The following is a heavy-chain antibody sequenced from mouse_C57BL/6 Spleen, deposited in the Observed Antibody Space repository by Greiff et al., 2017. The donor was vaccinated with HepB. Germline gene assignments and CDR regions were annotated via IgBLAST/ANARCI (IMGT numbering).Heavy chain of an antibody. Sequence: VQRVESGAELVRPGTSVKVSCKASGYAFTNYLIEWVKQRPGQGLEWIGVINPGSGGTNYNEKFKGKATLTADKSSSTAYMQLSSLTSEDSAVYFCAREGPLAMDYWGQGTSVTVSS. J-gene: IGHJ4*01. V-gene: IGHV1-54*01. CDR2: INPGSGGT. D-gene: IGHD6-1*01. CDR1: GYAFTNYL. CDR3: AREGPLAMDY.